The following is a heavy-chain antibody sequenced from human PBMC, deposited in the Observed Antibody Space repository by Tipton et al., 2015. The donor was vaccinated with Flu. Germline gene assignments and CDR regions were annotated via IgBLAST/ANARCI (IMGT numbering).Heavy chain of an antibody. CDR1: GYTFTNSD. D-gene: IGHD2-2*01. CDR3: ARSKLQGPQLAGN. CDR2: LSPNNGNT. J-gene: IGHJ4*02. V-gene: IGHV1-8*01. Sequence: QVQLVQSGAEVKKSGASVKVSCKASGYTFTNSDVTWVRQAPGQGLEWMGWLSPNNGNTGYAQKFQGRVAMTRNISISTAYMELSSLRPEDTAVYYCARSKLQGPQLAGNWGQGTLVTVSS.